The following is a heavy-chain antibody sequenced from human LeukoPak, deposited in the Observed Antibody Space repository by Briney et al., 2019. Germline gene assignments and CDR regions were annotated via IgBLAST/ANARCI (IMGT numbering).Heavy chain of an antibody. V-gene: IGHV4-34*01. CDR1: GGSFSGYY. D-gene: IGHD3-22*01. CDR2: INHSGST. Sequence: SETLSLTCAVYGGSFSGYYWSWIRQPPGKGLEWIGEINHSGSTNYNPSLKSRVTISVDTPKNQFSLKLSSVTAADTAVYYCARAILYDSSGYYYFYYYYGMDVWGQGTTVTVSS. J-gene: IGHJ6*02. CDR3: ARAILYDSSGYYYFYYYYGMDV.